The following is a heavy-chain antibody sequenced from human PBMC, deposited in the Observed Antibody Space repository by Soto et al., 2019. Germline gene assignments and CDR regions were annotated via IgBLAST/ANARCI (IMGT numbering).Heavy chain of an antibody. CDR3: TTALVDIVATIDY. CDR2: IKSKTDGGTT. V-gene: IGHV3-15*01. CDR1: GFTFSNAW. J-gene: IGHJ4*02. D-gene: IGHD5-12*01. Sequence: PGGSLRLSCAASGFTFSNAWMSWVRQAPGKGLEWVGRIKSKTDGGTTDYAAPVKGRFTISRDDSKNTLYLQMNSLKTEDTAVYYCTTALVDIVATIDYWGQGTLVTVSS.